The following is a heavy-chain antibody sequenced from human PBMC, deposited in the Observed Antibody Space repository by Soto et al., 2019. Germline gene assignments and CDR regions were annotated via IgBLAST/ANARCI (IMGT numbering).Heavy chain of an antibody. J-gene: IGHJ4*02. CDR1: GGSISSGGYS. V-gene: IGHV4-30-2*01. D-gene: IGHD2-15*01. CDR3: AIGYCSGGSCYEY. CDR2: IYHSGST. Sequence: SETLSLTCAVSGGSISSGGYSWSWIRQPPGKGLEWIGYIYHSGSTYYNPSLKSRVTMSVDTSKNRFSLKLSSVTAVDTAVYYCAIGYCSGGSCYEYSGQGTLVTVSS.